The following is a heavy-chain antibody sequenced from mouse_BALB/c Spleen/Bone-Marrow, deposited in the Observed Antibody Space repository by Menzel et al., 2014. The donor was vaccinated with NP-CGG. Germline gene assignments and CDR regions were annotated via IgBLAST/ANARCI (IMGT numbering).Heavy chain of an antibody. Sequence: VQLQQSGAELVRPGVSVKISCKGYGYTFTDYAMHWVKQSHAKSLEWIGVIGTYYGDATYNQKFKTKATMTVDKSSTTAYMELARLTSEYSALYYCAREGPWFAFWGQGTLVTVSS. V-gene: IGHV1S137*01. CDR3: AREGPWFAF. CDR2: IGTYYGDA. CDR1: GYTFTDYA. J-gene: IGHJ3*01.